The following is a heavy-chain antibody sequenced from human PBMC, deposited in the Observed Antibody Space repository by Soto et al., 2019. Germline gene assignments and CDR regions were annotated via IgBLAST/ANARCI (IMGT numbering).Heavy chain of an antibody. D-gene: IGHD4-17*01. CDR3: GRERRPHSTTVTTCGSFDY. Sequence: QVPLVQSGAEVKKPGASVNASCKPSGYTFTSYGISWARQAPGQGLERLGWISAYNGNTNYAQKLQGRVTMTTDTSTSTAYMELRSLRSDDTAVYYCGRERRPHSTTVTTCGSFDYWGQGTLVTVAS. V-gene: IGHV1-18*04. CDR1: GYTFTSYG. CDR2: ISAYNGNT. J-gene: IGHJ4*02.